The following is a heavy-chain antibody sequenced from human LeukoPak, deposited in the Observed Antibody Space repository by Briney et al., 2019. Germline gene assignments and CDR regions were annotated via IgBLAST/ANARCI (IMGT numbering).Heavy chain of an antibody. CDR1: GGSISDGGFY. Sequence: SETLSLTCTVSGGSISDGGFYWSWIRQHPGKGLEWIGYIYYSGSTYYNPSLKSRVTISVDTSKNQFSLKLSSVTAADTAVYYCARGTYYYDSSGYLLPFDYWGQGTLVTVSS. CDR3: ARGTYYYDSSGYLLPFDY. CDR2: IYYSGST. V-gene: IGHV4-31*03. J-gene: IGHJ4*02. D-gene: IGHD3-22*01.